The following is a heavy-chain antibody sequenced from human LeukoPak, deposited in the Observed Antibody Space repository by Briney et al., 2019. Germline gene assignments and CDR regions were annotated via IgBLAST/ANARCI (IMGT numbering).Heavy chain of an antibody. CDR2: ISGSGDNT. CDR1: GFSFSSYA. Sequence: GSLRLSCAASGFSFSSYAMSWVRQAPGKGLEWVSSISGSGDNTYYAESVKGRFTISRDNSKNTLFLQMNSLRAEDTAVFYCAKRSGYTTGWFFDFWGQGTLVTVSP. V-gene: IGHV3-23*01. J-gene: IGHJ4*02. CDR3: AKRSGYTTGWFFDF. D-gene: IGHD6-19*01.